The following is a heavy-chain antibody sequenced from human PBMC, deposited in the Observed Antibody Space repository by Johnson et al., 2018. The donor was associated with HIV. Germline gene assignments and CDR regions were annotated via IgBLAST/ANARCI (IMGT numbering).Heavy chain of an antibody. Sequence: QVQLVESGGGVVQPGRSLRLSCAASRFTFSSYAMHWVRQAPGKGLEWVAVISYDGSKKYYADSVKGRFTISRDNAKNSLYLQMNSLRAEDTAVYYCARDRRARLPLYAFDIWGQGTMVTVSS. V-gene: IGHV3-30*04. D-gene: IGHD6-6*01. CDR3: ARDRRARLPLYAFDI. CDR1: RFTFSSYA. CDR2: ISYDGSKK. J-gene: IGHJ3*02.